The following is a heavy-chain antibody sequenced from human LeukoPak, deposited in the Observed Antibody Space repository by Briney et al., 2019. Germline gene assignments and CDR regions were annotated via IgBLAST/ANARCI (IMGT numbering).Heavy chain of an antibody. CDR2: IYPRDGST. CDR1: GYTFTSNY. D-gene: IGHD6-19*01. CDR3: AKGALAVALYYYGMDV. Sequence: GASVKVSCKASGYTFTSNYIHWVRQAPGQGLEWMGMIYPRDGSTSYAQKFQGRVTVTRDTSTSTVHMELSGLRSEDTAVYYCAKGALAVALYYYGMDVWGQGATVTVSS. J-gene: IGHJ6*02. V-gene: IGHV1-46*01.